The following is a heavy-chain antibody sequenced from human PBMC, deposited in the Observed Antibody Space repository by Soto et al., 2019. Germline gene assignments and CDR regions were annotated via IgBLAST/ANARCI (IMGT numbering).Heavy chain of an antibody. V-gene: IGHV3-23*01. D-gene: IGHD2-15*01. Sequence: ESGGGLVQPGGSLRLSCAASGFTFSNYALSWVRQAPGKGLEWVSGISDSGGSTYYADSVKGRFTISRDNSKKTLYLQMNSLRAEDTAVYYCAKGGVVATDGYSDYWGQGTLVTVSS. CDR2: ISDSGGST. CDR3: AKGGVVATDGYSDY. CDR1: GFTFSNYA. J-gene: IGHJ4*02.